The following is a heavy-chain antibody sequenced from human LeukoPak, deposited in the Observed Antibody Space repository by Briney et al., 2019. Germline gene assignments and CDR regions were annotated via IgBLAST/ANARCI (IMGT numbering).Heavy chain of an antibody. D-gene: IGHD3-3*01. CDR3: ARGRYYDFWSGYSGQQAFDI. J-gene: IGHJ3*02. CDR2: MNPNSGNT. V-gene: IGHV1-8*03. CDR1: GYTFTSYD. Sequence: ASVKVSCKASGYTFTSYDINWVRQATGQGLEWMGWMNPNSGNTGYAQKFQGRVTITRNTSISTAYMELSSLRSEDTAVYYCARGRYYDFWSGYSGQQAFDIWGQGTMVTVSS.